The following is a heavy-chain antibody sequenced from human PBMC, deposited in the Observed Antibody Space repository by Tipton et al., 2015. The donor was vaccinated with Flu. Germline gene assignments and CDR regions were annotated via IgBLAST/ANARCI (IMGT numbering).Heavy chain of an antibody. CDR2: IYYSGST. CDR1: GGSISSCSYY. Sequence: LRLSCTVSGGSISSCSYYWGWIRQPPGKGLEWIGSIYYSGSTYYNPSLKSRVTISVDTSKNQFSLKLSSVAAADTAMYYCAREYSSGWGTIYGMDGWGQGTTVTVSS. V-gene: IGHV4-39*07. J-gene: IGHJ6*02. D-gene: IGHD6-19*01. CDR3: AREYSSGWGTIYGMDG.